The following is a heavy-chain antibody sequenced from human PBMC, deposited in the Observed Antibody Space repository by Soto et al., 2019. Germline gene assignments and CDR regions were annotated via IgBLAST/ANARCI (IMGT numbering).Heavy chain of an antibody. CDR3: AKEGGWGYYFDY. V-gene: IGHV3-30*18. D-gene: IGHD7-27*01. J-gene: IGHJ4*02. CDR2: ISYDGSNK. CDR1: GFTFSSYG. Sequence: QVQLVESGGGVVQPGRSLRLSCAASGFTFSSYGMHWVRQAPGKGLEWVAVISYDGSNKYYADSVKGRLTISRDNSKNTLYLQMNSLRAEDTAVYYCAKEGGWGYYFDYWGQGTLVTVSS.